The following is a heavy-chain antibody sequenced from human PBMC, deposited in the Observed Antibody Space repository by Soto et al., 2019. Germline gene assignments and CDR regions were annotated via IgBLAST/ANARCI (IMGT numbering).Heavy chain of an antibody. CDR3: AREIMPLTNDWYFDL. CDR1: GGSISGGVHS. Sequence: QVQLQESGPGLVKPSETLSLTCTVSGGSISGGVHSWSWIRQPPGKGLEWIGHIFDSGSTYYTPSLKRRLTISVDTSKNQFSLRLSSVTAADTAVYYCAREIMPLTNDWYFDLWGRGTLVTVSS. J-gene: IGHJ2*01. D-gene: IGHD2-8*01. V-gene: IGHV4-30-4*01. CDR2: IFDSGST.